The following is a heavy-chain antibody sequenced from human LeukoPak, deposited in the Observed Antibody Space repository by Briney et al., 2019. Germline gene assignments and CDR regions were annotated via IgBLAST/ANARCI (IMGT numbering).Heavy chain of an antibody. V-gene: IGHV5-51*01. CDR1: GNTFTNYG. CDR2: IYPGDSET. J-gene: IGHJ4*02. D-gene: IGHD4-23*01. Sequence: GESVKIACKGSGNTFTNYGIAWVRQLTGKGLEWIGIIYPGDSETRYSPSFQGQVTMSVDKSISHDYLQWSSLKASDTAMYYCARRHYSGNLFDSWGQGTLVTVSS. CDR3: ARRHYSGNLFDS.